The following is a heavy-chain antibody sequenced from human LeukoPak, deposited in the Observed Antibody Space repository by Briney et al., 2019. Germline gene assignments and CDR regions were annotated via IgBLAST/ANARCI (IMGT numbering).Heavy chain of an antibody. V-gene: IGHV4-31*03. J-gene: IGHJ4*02. D-gene: IGHD3-10*01. CDR1: GGSISSGGYY. Sequence: SETLSLTCTVSGGSISSGGYYWSWIRQHPGKGLEWIGYIYYSGSTYYNPSLKSRVTISVDTSKNQFSLKLSSVTAADTAVYYCARSRGFGELLAYWGQGTLVTVSS. CDR3: ARSRGFGELLAY. CDR2: IYYSGST.